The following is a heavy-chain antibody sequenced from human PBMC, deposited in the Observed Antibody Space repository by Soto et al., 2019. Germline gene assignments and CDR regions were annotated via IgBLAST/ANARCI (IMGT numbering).Heavy chain of an antibody. Sequence: QVQLVQSGAEVKKPGASVKVSCKASGYTFTSYGISWVRQAPGQGLEWMGWISAYNGNTNYAQKLQGRVTMTTDTSTSTAYMKLRSLRSDDTAVYYCARAPRYCTNGVCYPTLPDYWGQGTLVTVSS. CDR2: ISAYNGNT. CDR3: ARAPRYCTNGVCYPTLPDY. D-gene: IGHD2-8*01. CDR1: GYTFTSYG. J-gene: IGHJ4*02. V-gene: IGHV1-18*01.